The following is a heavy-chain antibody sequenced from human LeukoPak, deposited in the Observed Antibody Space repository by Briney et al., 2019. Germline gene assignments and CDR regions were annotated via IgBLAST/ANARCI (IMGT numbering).Heavy chain of an antibody. CDR1: GYTFTGYY. CDR2: INPNSGGT. D-gene: IGHD3-22*01. V-gene: IGHV1-2*02. CDR3: ARGRLYYDSSGYYLTNSIDY. Sequence: ASVKVSCKASGYTFTGYYMHWVRQAPGQGLEWMGWINPNSGGTNYAQKFQGRVTMTRDTPISTAYMELSRLRSDDTAVYYCARGRLYYDSSGYYLTNSIDYWGQGTLVTVSS. J-gene: IGHJ4*02.